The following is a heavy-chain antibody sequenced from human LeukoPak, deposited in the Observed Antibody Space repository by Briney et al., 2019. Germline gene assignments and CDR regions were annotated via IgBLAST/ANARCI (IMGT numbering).Heavy chain of an antibody. Sequence: GGTLRLSCAASGLTFSSYGMNWVRQAPGRALEWVSSITSSGTYIFYADSVKGRFTISRDNAKNSLYLQMNSLGPEDTAVYYCARDPYSGNYGNYYYYYMDVWGKGTTVTISS. D-gene: IGHD1-26*01. J-gene: IGHJ6*03. V-gene: IGHV3-21*01. CDR1: GLTFSSYG. CDR2: ITSSGTYI. CDR3: ARDPYSGNYGNYYYYYMDV.